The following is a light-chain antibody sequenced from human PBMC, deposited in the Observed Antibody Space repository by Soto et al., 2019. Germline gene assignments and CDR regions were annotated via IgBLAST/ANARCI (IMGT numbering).Light chain of an antibody. CDR2: EDN. V-gene: IGLV6-57*01. CDR3: QSFDSSDQV. J-gene: IGLJ3*02. CDR1: GGSIASNY. Sequence: NFMLAQPHSESESPGKTITISCTRSGGSIASNYVQWFQQRPGRSPTTVIYEDNQRPSGVPDRFSGSIDSSSNSASLTISGLKTEDEATYYCQSFDSSDQVFGGGTKLTVL.